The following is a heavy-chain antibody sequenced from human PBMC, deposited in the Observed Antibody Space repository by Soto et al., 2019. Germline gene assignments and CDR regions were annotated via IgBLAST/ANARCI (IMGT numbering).Heavy chain of an antibody. CDR3: ARRGGWDIVLMAPFDY. J-gene: IGHJ4*02. Sequence: SETLSLTCTVSGGSISSSSYYWGWIRQPPGKGLEWIGSIYYSGSTYYNPSLKSRVTISVDTSKNQFSLKLSSVTAADTAVYYCARRGGWDIVLMAPFDYWGQGTLVTVSS. CDR1: GGSISSSSYY. V-gene: IGHV4-39*01. D-gene: IGHD2-8*01. CDR2: IYYSGST.